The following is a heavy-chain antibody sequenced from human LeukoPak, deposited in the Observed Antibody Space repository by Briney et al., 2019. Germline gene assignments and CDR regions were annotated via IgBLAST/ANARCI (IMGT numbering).Heavy chain of an antibody. CDR2: ISAYNGNT. Sequence: ASVKVSCKASGYTFTSYGISWVRQAPGQGLEWMGWISAYNGNTNYAQKLQGRVTMTTDTSTSTAYMELRSLRSDGTAVYYCARDRDPHYYDSSGYFADYWGQGTLVTVSS. CDR1: GYTFTSYG. J-gene: IGHJ4*02. CDR3: ARDRDPHYYDSSGYFADY. V-gene: IGHV1-18*01. D-gene: IGHD3-22*01.